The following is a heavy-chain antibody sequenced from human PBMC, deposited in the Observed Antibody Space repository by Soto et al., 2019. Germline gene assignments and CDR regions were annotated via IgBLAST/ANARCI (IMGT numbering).Heavy chain of an antibody. J-gene: IGHJ3*02. D-gene: IGHD3-22*01. CDR2: FDPEDGET. CDR3: ATYYYDSSGYLGGAFDI. Sequence: ASVKVSCKVSGYTLTELSMHWVRQAPGKVLEWMGGFDPEDGETIYAQKFQGRVTMTEDTSTDTAYMELSSLRSEDTAVCYCATYYYDSSGYLGGAFDIWGQGTMVTVSS. CDR1: GYTLTELS. V-gene: IGHV1-24*01.